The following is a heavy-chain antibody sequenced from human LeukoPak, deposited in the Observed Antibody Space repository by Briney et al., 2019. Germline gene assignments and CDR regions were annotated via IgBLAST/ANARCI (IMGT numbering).Heavy chain of an antibody. Sequence: PGGSLRLSCAASGFTLSSYWMSWIRQPPGKGLEWIGEINHSGSTNYNPSLKSRVTISVDTSKNQFSLKLSSVTAADAAVYYCARGSLGSSWFRPFDYWGQGTLVTVSS. CDR3: ARGSLGSSWFRPFDY. CDR1: GFTLSSYW. D-gene: IGHD6-13*01. CDR2: INHSGST. J-gene: IGHJ4*02. V-gene: IGHV4-34*01.